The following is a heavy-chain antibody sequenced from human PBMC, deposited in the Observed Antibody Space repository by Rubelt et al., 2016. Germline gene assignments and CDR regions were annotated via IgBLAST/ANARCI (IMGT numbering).Heavy chain of an antibody. CDR3: ARGGGSYNSDYYYGIDV. J-gene: IGHJ6*02. Sequence: QVQLQESGPGQVKPSETLSLTCTVSGGSITNYYWSWIRQPPGKGLEWIGYLYYSGNPNSTPPLQSRVTLSVDPYTEQISLKLSSVTTADAAVYYCARGGGSYNSDYYYGIDVWGQGTTVTVSS. CDR2: LYYSGNP. CDR1: GGSITNYY. V-gene: IGHV4-59*01. D-gene: IGHD2-15*01.